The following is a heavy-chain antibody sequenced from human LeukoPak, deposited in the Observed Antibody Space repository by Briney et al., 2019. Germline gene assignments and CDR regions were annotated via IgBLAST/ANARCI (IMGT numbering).Heavy chain of an antibody. J-gene: IGHJ6*02. V-gene: IGHV1-2*02. CDR3: ARDLRITIFGVPMVYYGMDV. CDR1: GYTFTGYY. D-gene: IGHD3-3*01. Sequence: ASVKVSCKASGYTFTGYYMHWVRQAPGQGLEWMGWINPNSGGTNYAQKFQGRVTMTRDTSISTAYMELSRLGSDDTAVYYCARDLRITIFGVPMVYYGMDVWGQGTMVTVSS. CDR2: INPNSGGT.